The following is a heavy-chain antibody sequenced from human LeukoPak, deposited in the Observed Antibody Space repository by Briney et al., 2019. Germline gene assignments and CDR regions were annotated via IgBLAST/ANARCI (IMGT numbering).Heavy chain of an antibody. CDR3: AKDRQEYYDFWSGYPPDYYYYGMDV. J-gene: IGHJ6*02. V-gene: IGHV3-23*01. CDR2: ISGSGGST. Sequence: GGSLRLSCAASGFTFSSYAMSWVRQAPGKGLEWVSAISGSGGSTYYADSVKGRFTISRDNSKNTLYLQMNSLRAEDTAVYYCAKDRQEYYDFWSGYPPDYYYYGMDVWGQGTTVTVSS. D-gene: IGHD3-3*01. CDR1: GFTFSSYA.